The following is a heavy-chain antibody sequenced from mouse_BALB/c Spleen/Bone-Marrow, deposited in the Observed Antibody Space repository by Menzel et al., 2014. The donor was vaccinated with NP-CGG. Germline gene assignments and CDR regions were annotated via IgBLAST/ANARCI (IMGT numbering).Heavy chain of an antibody. D-gene: IGHD2-3*01. Sequence: QVQLQQSGAELVRPGTSVKVSCKASGYAFTDYLMEWLKQRPGQGLEWIGVINPGSGSTNYNEKFKDKATLTADKSSSTAYMQLSSLPSDDSAVYFCARYDGYFDYWGQGTILTVSS. CDR1: GYAFTDYL. CDR3: ARYDGYFDY. V-gene: IGHV1-54*01. CDR2: INPGSGST. J-gene: IGHJ2*01.